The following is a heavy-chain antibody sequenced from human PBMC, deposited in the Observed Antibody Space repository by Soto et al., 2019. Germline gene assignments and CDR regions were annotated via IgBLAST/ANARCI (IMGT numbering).Heavy chain of an antibody. CDR1: GGPINSGGYY. D-gene: IGHD3-22*01. Sequence: QVQLQESGPGLVKPSQTLSLTCSVSGGPINSGGYYWTWIRKHPGKGLEWIGNIFYSGSTSYNPTLKSRLTITIDTSKTHFSLKLSSVTAADTAVYYCARNSISNKIDYWGQGTLVPVSS. V-gene: IGHV4-31*03. CDR2: IFYSGST. CDR3: ARNSISNKIDY. J-gene: IGHJ4*02.